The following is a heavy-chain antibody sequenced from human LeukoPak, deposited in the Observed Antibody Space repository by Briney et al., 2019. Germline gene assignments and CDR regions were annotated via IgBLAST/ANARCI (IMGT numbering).Heavy chain of an antibody. V-gene: IGHV3-23*01. CDR1: GFTFSSYA. J-gene: IGHJ6*02. CDR3: AKSSGYSSLSGMDV. Sequence: GGSLRLSCAASGFTFSSYAMSWVRQAPGKGLEWVSAISGSGGSTYYADSAKGRFTISRDNSKNTLHLQMNSLRAEDTAVYYCAKSSGYSSLSGMDVWGQGTTVTVSS. CDR2: ISGSGGST. D-gene: IGHD6-19*01.